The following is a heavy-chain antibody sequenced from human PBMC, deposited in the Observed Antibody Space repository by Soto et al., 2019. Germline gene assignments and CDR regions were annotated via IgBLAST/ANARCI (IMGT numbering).Heavy chain of an antibody. CDR1: GFTFSDYY. J-gene: IGHJ4*02. Sequence: QVQLVESGGGLVKPGGSLRLSCAASGFTFSDYYMSWIRQAPGKGLEWVSYISSSSSYTNYADSVKGRFIISRDNAKNSLYLQMNSVRAEDTAVYYCARDRYSSSWDKFDYWGQGTLVTVSS. D-gene: IGHD6-13*01. V-gene: IGHV3-11*06. CDR3: ARDRYSSSWDKFDY. CDR2: ISSSSSYT.